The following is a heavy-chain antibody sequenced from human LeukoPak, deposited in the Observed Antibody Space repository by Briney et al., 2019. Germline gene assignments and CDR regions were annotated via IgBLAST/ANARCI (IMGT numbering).Heavy chain of an antibody. V-gene: IGHV4-59*01. CDR3: ARQQLSQLYYFDN. D-gene: IGHD6-13*01. Sequence: SETLSLTCTVTGGSISSYYWSWIWQPPGTGLEWIGYIYYTGSTNYNPSLKSRVTISVDTSKNQFSLKLSSVTAADTAVYYCARQQLSQLYYFDNWGQGTLVTVSS. CDR1: GGSISSYY. J-gene: IGHJ4*02. CDR2: IYYTGST.